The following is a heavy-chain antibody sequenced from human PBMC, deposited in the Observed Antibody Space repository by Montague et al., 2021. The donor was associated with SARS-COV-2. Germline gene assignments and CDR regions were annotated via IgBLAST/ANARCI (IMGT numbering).Heavy chain of an antibody. Sequence: SLRLSCAASGFTFSDYYMRWVRQAPGKGLEWVSYISSTGSTIYYAASVKGRFTISRDNAKNSLFLEMNSLRAEDTAVYYCARDVLRGGDTRYFDYWGQGTLVTVSS. V-gene: IGHV3-11*01. CDR1: GFTFSDYY. CDR3: ARDVLRGGDTRYFDY. D-gene: IGHD2-8*01. J-gene: IGHJ4*02. CDR2: ISSTGSTI.